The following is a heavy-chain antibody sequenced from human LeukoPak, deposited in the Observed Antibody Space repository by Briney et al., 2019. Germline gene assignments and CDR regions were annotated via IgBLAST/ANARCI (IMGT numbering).Heavy chain of an antibody. CDR2: ISPAGGTT. CDR1: GFTFSSEA. Sequence: GSLRLSCAVSGFTFSSEAMGWVRQLPGGGLEWVSTISPAGGTTYYAESMKGRFTISRDNSKSTLYLQMNSLRVEDTAVYYCARVPVGSYSFDYWGQGILVTVSS. CDR3: ARVPVGSYSFDY. V-gene: IGHV3-23*01. J-gene: IGHJ4*02. D-gene: IGHD1-26*01.